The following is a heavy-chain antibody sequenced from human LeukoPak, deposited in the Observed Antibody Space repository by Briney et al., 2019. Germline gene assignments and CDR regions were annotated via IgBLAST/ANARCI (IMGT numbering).Heavy chain of an antibody. V-gene: IGHV3-48*01. CDR3: ARDQGGVGY. J-gene: IGHJ4*02. CDR1: GITFSSYS. D-gene: IGHD3-16*01. CDR2: ISSFSGTI. Sequence: GGSLRLSCAASGITFSSYSMNWVRQAPGKGLEWVSYISSFSGTINYADSVKGRFTISRDNAKNSLYLQMNSLRAEDTAVYYCARDQGGVGYWGQGTLVTVSS.